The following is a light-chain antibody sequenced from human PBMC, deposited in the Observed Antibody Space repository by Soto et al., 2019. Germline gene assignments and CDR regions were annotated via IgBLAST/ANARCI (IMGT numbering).Light chain of an antibody. CDR3: MQALQTPRT. CDR2: LGS. V-gene: IGKV2-28*01. Sequence: DIVMTQSPLSLPVTPGEPASISCRSSQSLLHSNGYNYLDWYLQKPGQSPQLLIYLGSNRASGVXDXSSGSGSGTDFTLKINRVEAEDVGVYYCMQALQTPRTFGQGTKVEIK. CDR1: QSLLHSNGYNY. J-gene: IGKJ1*01.